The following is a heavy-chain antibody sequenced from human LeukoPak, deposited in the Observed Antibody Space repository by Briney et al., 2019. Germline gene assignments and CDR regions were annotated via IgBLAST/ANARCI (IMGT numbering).Heavy chain of an antibody. D-gene: IGHD2-21*02. CDR2: IIPIFGTA. CDR3: ARVWVTLSEYYCYYYGMDV. CDR1: GGTFSSYA. J-gene: IGHJ6*02. Sequence: SVKVSCKASGGTFSSYAISWVRQAPGQGLEWMGGIIPIFGTANYAQKFQGRVAITADESTSTAYMELSSLRSEDTAVYYCARVWVTLSEYYCYYYGMDVWGQGTTVTVSS. V-gene: IGHV1-69*13.